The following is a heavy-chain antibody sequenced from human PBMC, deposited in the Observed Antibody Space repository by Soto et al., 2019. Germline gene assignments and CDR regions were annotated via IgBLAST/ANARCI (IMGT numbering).Heavy chain of an antibody. CDR3: ARNCFDWTQYYYGMDV. J-gene: IGHJ6*02. V-gene: IGHV1-3*01. CDR1: GYTFTSYA. D-gene: IGHD3-9*01. Sequence: ASVKVSCKASGYTFTSYAMHWVRQAPGQRLEWMGWINAGNGNTKYSQKFQGRVTITRDTSASTAYMELSSLRSEDTAVYYCARNCFDWTQYYYGMDVWGQGTTVTVSS. CDR2: INAGNGNT.